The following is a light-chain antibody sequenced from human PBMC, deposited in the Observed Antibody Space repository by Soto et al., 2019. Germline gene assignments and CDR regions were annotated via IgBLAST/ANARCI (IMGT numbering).Light chain of an antibody. Sequence: EIVMTQSPATLSVSPGGRATLSCRASQSVNGNVAWYQRKPGQAPRLLMYATSVRATGIPARFSGGGSGTYYTLTISSLRSEDFAVYYCQQYNNWPRTFGQGTKVDIK. J-gene: IGKJ1*01. CDR2: ATS. V-gene: IGKV3-15*01. CDR1: QSVNGN. CDR3: QQYNNWPRT.